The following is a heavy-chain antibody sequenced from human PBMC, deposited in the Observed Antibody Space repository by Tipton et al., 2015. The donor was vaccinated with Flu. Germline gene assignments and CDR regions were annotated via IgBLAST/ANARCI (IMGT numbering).Heavy chain of an antibody. J-gene: IGHJ5*02. CDR2: IYYSGST. V-gene: IGHV4-31*02. D-gene: IGHD4-11*01. CDR1: GFTFSRYG. CDR3: ARRDYSNYVSEPKSWFDP. Sequence: LRLSCAVSGFTFSRYGMSWVRQAPGKGLEWIGYIYYSGSTYYNPSLKSRVTISIDPSENQFSLKLNSVTAADTAMYYCARRDYSNYVSEPKSWFDPWGPGALVTVSS.